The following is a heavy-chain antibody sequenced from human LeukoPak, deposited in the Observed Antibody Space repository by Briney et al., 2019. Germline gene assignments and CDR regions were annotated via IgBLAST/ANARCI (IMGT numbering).Heavy chain of an antibody. CDR1: GYTFTSYD. V-gene: IGHV1-8*03. J-gene: IGHJ6*03. Sequence: VASVKVSCKASGYTFTSYDINWVRQATGQGLEWMGWMNPNSGNTGYAQKFQGRVTITRNTSISTAYMELSSLRSEDTAVYYCARLKCSSTSCPLYYYYMDVWGKGTTVTISS. D-gene: IGHD2-2*01. CDR2: MNPNSGNT. CDR3: ARLKCSSTSCPLYYYYMDV.